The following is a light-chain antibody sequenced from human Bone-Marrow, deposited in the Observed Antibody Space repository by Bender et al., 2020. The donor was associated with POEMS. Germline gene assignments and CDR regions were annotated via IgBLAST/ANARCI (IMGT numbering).Light chain of an antibody. Sequence: QSALTQPRSVSGSPGQSVTISCTGTSSDIGAYNYVSWYQQFPGKAPQLIISDVNSRPSGVSDRFSGSKSGNTASLTISGLQSEDEAAYFCQSYDSDLNGWVFGGGTKLTVL. J-gene: IGLJ3*02. CDR1: SSDIGAYNY. V-gene: IGLV2-11*01. CDR3: QSYDSDLNGWV. CDR2: DVN.